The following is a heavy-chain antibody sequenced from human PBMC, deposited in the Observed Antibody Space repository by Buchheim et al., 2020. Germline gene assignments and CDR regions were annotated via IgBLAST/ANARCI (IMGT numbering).Heavy chain of an antibody. CDR1: GFTFSSYA. CDR3: AKDGRPYSSSWFDC. CDR2: ITDGGRT. V-gene: IGHV3-23*01. Sequence: EVQLLESGGGLVQPGGSLRLSCAASGFTFSSYAMSWVRQVPGTGLEWVSAITDGGRTYYADSVKGRFTISRDNSTNTLYLQMNSLRAEDTAVYYCAKDGRPYSSSWFDCWGQGTL. J-gene: IGHJ4*02. D-gene: IGHD6-13*01.